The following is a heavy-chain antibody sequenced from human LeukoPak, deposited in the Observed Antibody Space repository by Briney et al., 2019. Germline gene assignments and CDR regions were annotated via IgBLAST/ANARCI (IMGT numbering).Heavy chain of an antibody. J-gene: IGHJ4*02. CDR2: ITPYNGNT. D-gene: IGHD4-23*01. CDR1: GYTFIGYS. Sequence: ASVKVSCKASGYTFIGYSIGWVRQAPGHGLEWMGWITPYNGNTNYVQNFQGRVTMTTDTSTSTAYMELRSLRSDDTAVYYCAREYGGNPGLFGYWGQGTLVTVSS. V-gene: IGHV1-18*01. CDR3: AREYGGNPGLFGY.